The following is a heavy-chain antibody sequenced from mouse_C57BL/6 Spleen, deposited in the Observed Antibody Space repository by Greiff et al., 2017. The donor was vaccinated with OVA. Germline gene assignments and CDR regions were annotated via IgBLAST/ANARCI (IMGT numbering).Heavy chain of an antibody. D-gene: IGHD2-10*02. J-gene: IGHJ4*01. V-gene: IGHV5-12*01. Sequence: EVMLVESGGGLVQPGGSLKLSCAASGFTFSDYYMYWVRQTPEKRLEWVAYISNGGGSTYYPDTVKGRFTISRDNAKNTLYLQMSRLKSEDTAMYYWARLYDSYAMDYWGQGTSVTVSS. CDR2: ISNGGGST. CDR1: GFTFSDYY. CDR3: ARLYDSYAMDY.